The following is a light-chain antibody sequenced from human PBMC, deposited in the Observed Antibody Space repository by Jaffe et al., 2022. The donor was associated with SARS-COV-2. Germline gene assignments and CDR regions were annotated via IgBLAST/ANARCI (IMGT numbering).Light chain of an antibody. J-gene: IGLJ3*02. V-gene: IGLV3-19*01. CDR3: NSRDSSGRLLVV. CDR1: NLRNFY. CDR2: GNN. Sequence: SSELTQDPAVSVALGQTVRITCQGDNLRNFYASWYQQRPGQAPVLVIYGNNNRPSGIPDRFSGSSSGNTVFLTITGVQAEDEADYFCNSRDSSGRLLVVFGGGTKLTVL.